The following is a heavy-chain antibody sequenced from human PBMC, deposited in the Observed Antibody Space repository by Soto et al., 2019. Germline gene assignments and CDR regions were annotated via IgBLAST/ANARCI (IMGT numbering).Heavy chain of an antibody. CDR2: IDGRDGT. CDR1: GFTFRAYT. D-gene: IGHD2-21*02. Sequence: EVQLLESGGGLVQPGGSLRLSCAGSGFTFRAYTMAWVRQAPGKGLEWVSGIDGRDGTYYADSVKGRFNISRDSSRNTQFLQMKSLRTDDTAVYYCAKTGPVTARIRFDYWGQGALVTVSS. J-gene: IGHJ4*02. V-gene: IGHV3-23*01. CDR3: AKTGPVTARIRFDY.